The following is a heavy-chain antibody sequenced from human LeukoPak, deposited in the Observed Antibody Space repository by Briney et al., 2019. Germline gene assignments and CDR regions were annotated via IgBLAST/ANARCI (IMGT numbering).Heavy chain of an antibody. CDR1: GFTFSSYS. J-gene: IGHJ4*02. V-gene: IGHV3-21*01. CDR3: AREPEGTNVGSGTD. Sequence: GGSLRLSCAASGFTFSSYSMNWVRQAPGKGLEWVSSISSSSSYIYYADSVKGRFTISRDNAKNSLYLQMNSLRAEDTAVYYCAREPEGTNVGSGTDWGQGTLVTVSS. CDR2: ISSSSSYI. D-gene: IGHD3-10*01.